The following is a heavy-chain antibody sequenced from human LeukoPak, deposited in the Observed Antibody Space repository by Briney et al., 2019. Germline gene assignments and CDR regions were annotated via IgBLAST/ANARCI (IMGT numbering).Heavy chain of an antibody. J-gene: IGHJ4*02. D-gene: IGHD5-24*01. V-gene: IGHV3-48*03. Sequence: GGSLRLSCAASGSTFSSYEMKWVRQAPGKGLEWVSYISSSGSTIYYADSVKGRFTISRDNAKNSLYLQMNSLRAEDTAVYYCAREHNLSIDYWGQGTLVTVSS. CDR1: GSTFSSYE. CDR3: AREHNLSIDY. CDR2: ISSSGSTI.